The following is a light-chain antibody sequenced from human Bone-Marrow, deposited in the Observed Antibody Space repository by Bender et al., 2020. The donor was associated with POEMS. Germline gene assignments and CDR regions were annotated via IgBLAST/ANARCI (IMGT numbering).Light chain of an antibody. CDR2: DVS. V-gene: IGLV2-14*01. Sequence: QSALTQPASVSGSPGQSITISCTGTRSDVGGYNYVSWFQQHPGKAPKLMIYDVSDRPSGISNRFSGSKSGNTASLTISGLQAEDEADYYCISYTSSNTPSWVFGGGTKLTVL. CDR1: RSDVGGYNY. CDR3: ISYTSSNTPSWV. J-gene: IGLJ3*02.